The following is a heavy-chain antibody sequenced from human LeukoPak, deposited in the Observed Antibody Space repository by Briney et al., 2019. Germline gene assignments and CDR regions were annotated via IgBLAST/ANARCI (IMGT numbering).Heavy chain of an antibody. D-gene: IGHD2-15*01. J-gene: IGHJ6*02. CDR2: MNPNSGNT. CDR1: GYTFTSYD. V-gene: IGHV1-8*01. CDR3: ARDAVVVVAATTLYYYGMDV. Sequence: ASVKVSCKASGYTFTSYDINWVRQATGQGLEWMGWMNPNSGNTGYAQKFQGWVTMTRDTSISTAYMELSRLRSDDTAVYYCARDAVVVVAATTLYYYGMDVWGQGTTVTVSS.